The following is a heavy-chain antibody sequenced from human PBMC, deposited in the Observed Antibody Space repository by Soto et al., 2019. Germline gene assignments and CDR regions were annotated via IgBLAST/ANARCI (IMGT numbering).Heavy chain of an antibody. CDR2: ISASGSST. J-gene: IGHJ5*02. CDR1: GLTFSNYG. CDR3: AKYQRTVTSVWRNWSDH. Sequence: GGSLRLSCAASGLTFSNYGMSWVRQAPGKGLEWVSAISASGSSTYYADSVRGRFTISRDNSKNTLYLQMKSLRAEDTAIYFCAKYQRTVTSVWRNWSDHWGQGALVTVSS. V-gene: IGHV3-23*01. D-gene: IGHD2-2*01.